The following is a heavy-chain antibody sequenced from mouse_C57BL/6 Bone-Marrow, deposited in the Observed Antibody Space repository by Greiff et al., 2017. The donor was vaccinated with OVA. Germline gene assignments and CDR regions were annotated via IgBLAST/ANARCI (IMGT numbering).Heavy chain of an antibody. Sequence: EVQGVESGGGLVQPKGSLKLSCAASGFSFNTYAMNWVRQAPGKGLEWVARIRSKSNNYATYYADSVKDRFTISRDDSESMLYLQMNNLKTEDTAMYYCVREDVHFDYWGQGTTLTVAS. CDR1: GFSFNTYA. CDR3: VREDVHFDY. CDR2: IRSKSNNYAT. J-gene: IGHJ2*01. V-gene: IGHV10-1*01.